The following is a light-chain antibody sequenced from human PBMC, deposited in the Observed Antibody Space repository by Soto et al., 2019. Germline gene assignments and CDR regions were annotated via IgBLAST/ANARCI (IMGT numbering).Light chain of an antibody. J-gene: IGLJ3*02. CDR2: EVS. CDR1: SGDVGGHNF. CDR3: SSYAGTNKV. Sequence: QSALTQPPSASGSPGQSVTISCTGTSGDVGGHNFVSWYQLHPGKAPKLIIYEVSKRPSGVPNRFSGSKSDNTASLTVSGLQDEDESDYFCSSYAGTNKVFGGGTKLTVL. V-gene: IGLV2-8*01.